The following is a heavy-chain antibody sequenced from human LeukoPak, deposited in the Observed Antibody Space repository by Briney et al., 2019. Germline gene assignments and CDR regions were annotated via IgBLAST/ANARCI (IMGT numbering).Heavy chain of an antibody. J-gene: IGHJ4*02. CDR2: IHYSGTT. V-gene: IGHV4-59*05. CDR1: GGSISSYY. CDR3: ARGPTYQPIDY. Sequence: PSETLSLTCTVSGGSISSYYWSWIRQPPGKGLEWIASIHYSGTTYYNPSLKSRVTISVDTSKNHFSLKLSSVTAADTAVYYCARGPTYQPIDYWGQGTLVTVSS. D-gene: IGHD2-2*01.